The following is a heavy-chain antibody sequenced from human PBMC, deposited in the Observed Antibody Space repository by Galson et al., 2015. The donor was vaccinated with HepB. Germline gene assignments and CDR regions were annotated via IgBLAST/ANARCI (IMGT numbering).Heavy chain of an antibody. D-gene: IGHD2-21*01. CDR1: GFTVSSNY. CDR2: IYSGGST. CDR3: PRESQYSKTRYFPP. J-gene: IGHJ1*01. Sequence: SLRLSCAASGFTVSSNYMSWVRQAPGKGLEWVAGIYSGGSTYYADPEKGRCTITRDNSKNTLYLQMNSLRAEDTAVYYCPRESQYSKTRYFPPWGQGPLVTVSS. V-gene: IGHV3-66*02.